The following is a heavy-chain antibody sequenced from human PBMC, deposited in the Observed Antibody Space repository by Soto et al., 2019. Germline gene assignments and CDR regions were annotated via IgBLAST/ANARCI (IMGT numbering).Heavy chain of an antibody. CDR3: ARVETCSSTSCYPVFDY. Sequence: EVQLVESGGGLVQPGGSLRLSCAASGFTFSSYWMHWVRQAPGKGLVWVSRINSDGSSTTYADSVKGRFTISRDNAKNTLYLQMNSLRAEATAVYYCARVETCSSTSCYPVFDYWGQGTLVTVSS. CDR1: GFTFSSYW. J-gene: IGHJ4*02. D-gene: IGHD2-2*01. V-gene: IGHV3-74*03. CDR2: INSDGSST.